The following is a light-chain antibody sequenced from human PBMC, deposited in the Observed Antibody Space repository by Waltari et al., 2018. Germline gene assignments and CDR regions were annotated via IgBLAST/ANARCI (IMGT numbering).Light chain of an antibody. CDR3: AAWDDSLSGPV. V-gene: IGLV1-47*01. CDR1: SSNIGGNY. J-gene: IGLJ3*02. Sequence: QSVLTPPPSASGTPGQRVTIHCSGSSSNIGGNYVYWYPQLPGTAPKLLIYRNNQRPSGVPDRFSGSKSGTSASLAISGLRSEDEADYYCAAWDDSLSGPVFGGGTKLTVL. CDR2: RNN.